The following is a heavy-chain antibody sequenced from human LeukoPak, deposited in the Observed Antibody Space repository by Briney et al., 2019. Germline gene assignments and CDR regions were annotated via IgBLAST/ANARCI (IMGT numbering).Heavy chain of an antibody. CDR2: IKQDGSEK. J-gene: IGHJ4*02. D-gene: IGHD3-10*01. CDR1: GFTFSSYW. V-gene: IGHV3-7*03. CDR3: ARVRLWFGEFPYYFDY. Sequence: GGSLRLSCAASGFTFSSYWMSWVRQAPGKGLEWVANIKQDGSEKHYVDSVKGRFTISRDNAKNSLYLQMNSLRAEDTAVYYCARVRLWFGEFPYYFDYWGQGTLVTVSS.